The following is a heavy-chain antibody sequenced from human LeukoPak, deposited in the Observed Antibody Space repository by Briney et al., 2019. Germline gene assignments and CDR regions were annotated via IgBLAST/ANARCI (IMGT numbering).Heavy chain of an antibody. Sequence: GGSLRLSCAASGFTFSSYSMNWVRQAPGKGLEWVSSISSSSSYIYYADSVKGRFTISRDNAKNSLYLQMNSLRAEDTAVYYCARDRERIAAAGTGALDSRYFDYWGQGTLVTVSS. D-gene: IGHD6-13*01. V-gene: IGHV3-21*01. CDR2: ISSSSSYI. J-gene: IGHJ4*02. CDR1: GFTFSSYS. CDR3: ARDRERIAAAGTGALDSRYFDY.